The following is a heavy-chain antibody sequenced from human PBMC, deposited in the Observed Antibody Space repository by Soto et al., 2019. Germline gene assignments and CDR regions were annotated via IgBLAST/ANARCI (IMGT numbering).Heavy chain of an antibody. Sequence: SETLSLTCTVSGVSLNSGHYYWVWIRQSPGKGLAWIASIYYDESTYYNPSLKSRVTISTDKPKNQFSLTLKSVTAADTAVYYCGKVLIGATRHTDVDSWGQGALVTVSS. CDR3: GKVLIGATRHTDVDS. CDR2: IYYDEST. V-gene: IGHV4-39*01. J-gene: IGHJ4*02. D-gene: IGHD2-15*01. CDR1: GVSLNSGHYY.